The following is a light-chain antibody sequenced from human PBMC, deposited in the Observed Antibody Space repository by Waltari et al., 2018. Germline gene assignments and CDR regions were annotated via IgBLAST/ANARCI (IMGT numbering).Light chain of an antibody. CDR3: QQYNNLPLWT. V-gene: IGKV3-15*01. J-gene: IGKJ1*01. Sequence: EIVMTQSPATLSVSPGERATLSCRASQSVSINLAWYQHTPGQAPSLLIYGASTRATGIPARFSGSGSGTEFTLTISSLQSEDFAVYYCQQYNNLPLWTFGQGTKVGIK. CDR2: GAS. CDR1: QSVSIN.